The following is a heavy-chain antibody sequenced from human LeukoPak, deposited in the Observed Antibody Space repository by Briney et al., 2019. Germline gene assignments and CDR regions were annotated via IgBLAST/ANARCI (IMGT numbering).Heavy chain of an antibody. D-gene: IGHD6-13*01. V-gene: IGHV1-46*01. CDR2: INPSGGST. Sequence: ASVKVSCKASGYTFTSYYMHWVRQAPGQGLEWMGIINPSGGSTSYAQKFQGRVTITRDASTSTAYMELSSLRAEDTAVYYCARVAGQGSSSYILPFVYCGQGTLGTVSS. CDR1: GYTFTSYY. J-gene: IGHJ4*02. CDR3: ARVAGQGSSSYILPFVY.